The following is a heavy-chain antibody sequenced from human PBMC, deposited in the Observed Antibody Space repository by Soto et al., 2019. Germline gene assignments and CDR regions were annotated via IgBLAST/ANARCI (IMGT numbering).Heavy chain of an antibody. CDR2: INPNGGGT. CDR1: GYPFTGYY. Sequence: QVQLVQSGAEVKEPGASVKVSCEASGYPFTGYYMHWVRQAPGQGLEWMGWINPNGGGTNYAQKFQVRVTMTRDTSISTAFMELSRLRSDDTAVYYCARDSPQDFWGQGTLVTVSS. J-gene: IGHJ4*02. V-gene: IGHV1-2*02. CDR3: ARDSPQDF.